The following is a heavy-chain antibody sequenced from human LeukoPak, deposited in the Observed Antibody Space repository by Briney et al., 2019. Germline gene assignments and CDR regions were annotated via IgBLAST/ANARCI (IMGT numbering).Heavy chain of an antibody. CDR2: IYYSGNT. D-gene: IGHD6-19*01. CDR3: ARNLRTVAGFDY. V-gene: IGHV4-39*01. Sequence: PSETLSLTCTVSGGSIRSNTYYWGWIRQPPGKGLEWIGNIYYSGNTYYNPSLKSRVTISVDTSKNQFSLKLSSVTAADTAVYYCARNLRTVAGFDYWGQGTLVTVSS. J-gene: IGHJ4*02. CDR1: GGSIRSNTYY.